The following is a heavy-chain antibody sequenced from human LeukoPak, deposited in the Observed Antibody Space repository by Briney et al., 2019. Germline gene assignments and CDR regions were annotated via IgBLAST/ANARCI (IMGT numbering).Heavy chain of an antibody. CDR2: IYYSGST. CDR3: ARGDYYGSGSYIGWFDP. D-gene: IGHD3-10*01. J-gene: IGHJ5*02. V-gene: IGHV4-59*01. CDR1: GGSISSYY. Sequence: SETLSLTCTVSGGSISSYYWSWIRQPPGKGLEWIGYIYYSGSTNYNPSLKSRVTISVDTSKNQFSLKLSSVTAAVTAVYYCARGDYYGSGSYIGWFDPWGQGTLVTVSS.